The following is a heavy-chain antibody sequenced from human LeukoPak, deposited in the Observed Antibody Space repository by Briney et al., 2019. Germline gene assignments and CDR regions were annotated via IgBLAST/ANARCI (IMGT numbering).Heavy chain of an antibody. V-gene: IGHV3-7*01. J-gene: IGHJ4*02. Sequence: GGSLRLSCEASGFTFDTHWMNWVRQFPGGGLEWVANIKPDGSAEYYLDSVKGRFSISRDNVKNLVYLQLNCLRTEDTAVYYCSGRSGFSSIYWGQGTLVTVSS. D-gene: IGHD2-2*01. CDR2: IKPDGSAE. CDR1: GFTFDTHW. CDR3: SGRSGFSSIY.